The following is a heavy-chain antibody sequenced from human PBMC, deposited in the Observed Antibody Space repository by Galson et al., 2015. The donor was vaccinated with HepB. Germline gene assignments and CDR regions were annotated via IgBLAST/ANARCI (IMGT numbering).Heavy chain of an antibody. CDR3: AKDVNGGTYDSSGYWGGLFDY. J-gene: IGHJ4*02. D-gene: IGHD3-22*01. Sequence: LRLSCAASGFTFSSYGMHWVRQAPGEGLEWVAVISYDGSNKYYADSVKGRFTISRDNSKNTLYLQMNSLRAEDTAVYYCAKDVNGGTYDSSGYWGGLFDYRGQGTLVTVSS. CDR1: GFTFSSYG. V-gene: IGHV3-30*18. CDR2: ISYDGSNK.